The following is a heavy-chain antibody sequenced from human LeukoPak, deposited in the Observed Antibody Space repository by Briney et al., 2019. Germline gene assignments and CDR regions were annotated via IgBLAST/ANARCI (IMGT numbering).Heavy chain of an antibody. V-gene: IGHV4-34*01. CDR1: GGSFSGYY. D-gene: IGHD5-18*01. Sequence: SETLSLTCAVYGGSFSGYYWSWIRQPPGKGLEWIGEINHSGSTNYNPSLKSRVTISVDTSKSQFSLKLTSVTAADTAVYYSARNRSYGYKYWGQGTLVTVSS. CDR2: INHSGST. CDR3: ARNRSYGYKY. J-gene: IGHJ4*02.